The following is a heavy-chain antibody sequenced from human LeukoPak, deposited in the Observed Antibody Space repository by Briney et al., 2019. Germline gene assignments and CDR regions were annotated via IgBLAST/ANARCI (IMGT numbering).Heavy chain of an antibody. V-gene: IGHV3-15*01. CDR1: GFTLSNAW. CDR2: IKSKANGATT. CDR3: ATDAPSNFEAY. J-gene: IGHJ4*02. Sequence: GGSLRLSCAASGFTLSNAWVSWARQAPGRGGEWVGRIKSKANGATTGYAAPVKGRFTISRDDSKNTLYLQMNSLKTEDRAVYYWATDAPSNFEAYGGEGTLVTVS. D-gene: IGHD4-11*01.